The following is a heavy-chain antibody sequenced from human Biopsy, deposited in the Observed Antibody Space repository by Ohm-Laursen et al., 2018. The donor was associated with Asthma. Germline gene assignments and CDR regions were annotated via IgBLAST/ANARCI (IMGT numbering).Heavy chain of an antibody. V-gene: IGHV3-23*01. CDR3: ANTNRRSLTNRMAVSYFDN. Sequence: GSLRLSCTAAGFMFRSFGMHWVRQAPGKGLEWVAAIGVAGTPYYAEFVKCRFTISRDNSQSTLFLQINSLSAEDTAVYYCANTNRRSLTNRMAVSYFDNWGQGTLVTVSS. J-gene: IGHJ4*02. CDR2: IGVAGTP. CDR1: GFMFRSFG. D-gene: IGHD2-8*01.